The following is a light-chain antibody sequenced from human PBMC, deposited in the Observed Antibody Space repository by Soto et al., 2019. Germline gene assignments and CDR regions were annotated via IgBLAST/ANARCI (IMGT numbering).Light chain of an antibody. J-gene: IGKJ2*01. CDR2: GAS. CDR3: QQYNDGYA. V-gene: IGKV3-15*01. Sequence: EIVMTQSPDTLSVSPGERATLPCRASQRVKSKLAWYQQKPGQAPRLLIYGASTRATGIPARFSGSGFGTEFTLTISSLQSEDFAVYYCQQYNDGYAFGQGTKLEIK. CDR1: QRVKSK.